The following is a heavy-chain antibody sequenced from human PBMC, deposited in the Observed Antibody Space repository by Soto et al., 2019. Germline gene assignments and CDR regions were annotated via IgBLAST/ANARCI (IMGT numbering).Heavy chain of an antibody. D-gene: IGHD6-13*01. Sequence: QVQLVESGGGVVQPGRSLRLSCAASGFTFSSYGMHWVRQAPGKGLEWVAVISYDGSNKYYADSVKGRFTISRDNSKNTLYLQMNSLRAEDMAVYYCAKIPIAAAGGGFDYWGQGTLVTVSS. CDR3: AKIPIAAAGGGFDY. CDR2: ISYDGSNK. V-gene: IGHV3-30*18. CDR1: GFTFSSYG. J-gene: IGHJ4*02.